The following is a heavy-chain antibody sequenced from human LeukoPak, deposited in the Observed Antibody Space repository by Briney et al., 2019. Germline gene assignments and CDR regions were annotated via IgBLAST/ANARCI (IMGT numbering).Heavy chain of an antibody. J-gene: IGHJ4*02. D-gene: IGHD2-2*01. CDR2: IYYSGST. CDR1: GGSISSGGYY. V-gene: IGHV4-31*03. CDR3: ARGFGRYCSSTSCYPVDY. Sequence: PSETLSLTCTVSGGSISSGGYYWSWIRQHPGKGLEWIGYIYYSGSTYYNPSLKSRVTISVDTSKNQFSLKLSSVTAADTAVYYCARGFGRYCSSTSCYPVDYWGQGTLVTVSS.